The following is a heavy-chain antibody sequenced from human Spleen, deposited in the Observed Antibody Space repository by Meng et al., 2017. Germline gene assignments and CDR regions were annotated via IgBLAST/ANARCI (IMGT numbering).Heavy chain of an antibody. J-gene: IGHJ5*02. CDR1: GYTFTNNA. CDR2: INAGNGYT. D-gene: IGHD6-19*01. Sequence: QVQFVQSGAEVKKPGASVKISCKASGYTFTNNAIQWVRQAPGQRLEWMGWINAGNGYTKYSERFQDRVSISRDTSATTAYMELSTLRSEDTAVYYCARDFTSGSSGDPWGQGTLVTVSS. CDR3: ARDFTSGSSGDP. V-gene: IGHV1-3*01.